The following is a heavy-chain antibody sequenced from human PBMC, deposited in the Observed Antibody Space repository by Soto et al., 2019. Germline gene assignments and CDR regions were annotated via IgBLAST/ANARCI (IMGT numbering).Heavy chain of an antibody. D-gene: IGHD2-2*01. CDR2: ISAYNGNT. CDR3: AREALPAASPFGF. Sequence: GLEWMGWISAYNGNTNYAQKLQGRVTMTTDTSTSTAYMELRSLRSDDTVVYSSAREALPAASPFGFWGEGTLVSGSS. J-gene: IGHJ4*02. V-gene: IGHV1-18*01.